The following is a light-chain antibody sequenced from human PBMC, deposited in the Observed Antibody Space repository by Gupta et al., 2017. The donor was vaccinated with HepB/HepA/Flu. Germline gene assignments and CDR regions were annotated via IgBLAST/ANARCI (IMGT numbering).Light chain of an antibody. V-gene: IGLV2-14*03. Sequence: QSALTQPASVSGSLGQSITIPCPGTSSDDGTYNYVSWYQQHPDKAPKLLIFDVGKRTSGGADRCSGSKSGNTASLTIAGLKADDEADYYGTSETGIRGVFGRGTKVTIL. CDR3: TSETGIRGV. CDR1: SSDDGTYNY. CDR2: DVG. J-gene: IGLJ1*01.